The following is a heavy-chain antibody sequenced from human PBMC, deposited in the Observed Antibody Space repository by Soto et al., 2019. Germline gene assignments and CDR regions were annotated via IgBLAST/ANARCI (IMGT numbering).Heavy chain of an antibody. CDR2: IYPGDSDT. J-gene: IGHJ3*02. V-gene: IGHV5-51*01. CDR3: ARQGGYCSSTSCPDAFDI. CDR1: GYSFTSYW. Sequence: EVQLVQSGAEVKKPGESLKISCKGSGYSFTSYWIGWVRQMPGKGLEWMGIIYPGDSDTRYSPSFQGQVTISADKSISTAYLQWSSLKASDTAMYYCARQGGYCSSTSCPDAFDIWGQGTMVTVSS. D-gene: IGHD2-2*01.